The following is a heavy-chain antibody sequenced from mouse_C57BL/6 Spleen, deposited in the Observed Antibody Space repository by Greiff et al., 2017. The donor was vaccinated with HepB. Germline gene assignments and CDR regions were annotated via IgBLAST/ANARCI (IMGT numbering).Heavy chain of an antibody. J-gene: IGHJ3*01. CDR3: ARSGDYDGFAY. CDR2: IEPSDSYT. D-gene: IGHD2-4*01. V-gene: IGHV1-50*01. Sequence: QVQLQQPGAELVKPGASVKLSCKASGYTFTSYWMQWVKQRPGQGLEWIGEIEPSDSYTNYNQKFKGKATLTVDTSSSTAYMQLSSLTSEDVAVYYCARSGDYDGFAYWGQGTLVTVSA. CDR1: GYTFTSYW.